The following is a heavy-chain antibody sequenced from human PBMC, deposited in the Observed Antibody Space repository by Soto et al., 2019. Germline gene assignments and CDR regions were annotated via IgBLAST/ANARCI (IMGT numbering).Heavy chain of an antibody. CDR1: GFTFSNYC. D-gene: IGHD6-6*01. CDR3: ARDVRKGHSSSSPLDQ. CDR2: ISTSIEAT. J-gene: IGHJ4*02. Sequence: HVGSLGLSCAASGFTFSNYCLRWVRQAPGKGLEWVSAISTSIEATYYADSVKGQVTISADKSISTAYLQWSSLKASDTAMYYCARDVRKGHSSSSPLDQWGKGTLVTVS. V-gene: IGHV3-23*01.